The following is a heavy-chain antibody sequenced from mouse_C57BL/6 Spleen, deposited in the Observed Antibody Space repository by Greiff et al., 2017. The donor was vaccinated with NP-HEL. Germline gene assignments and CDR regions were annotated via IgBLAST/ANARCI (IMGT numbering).Heavy chain of an antibody. Sequence: QVQLQQSGPELVKPGASVKLSCKASGYTFTSYDINWVQQRPGQGLEWIVLLYPRDGSTKYNEKFKGKATLTVDTSSSTAYMELHSLTSEDSAVYFCARGDGYYPSYWYFDVWGTGTTVTVSS. CDR2: LYPRDGST. J-gene: IGHJ1*03. CDR1: GYTFTSYD. CDR3: ARGDGYYPSYWYFDV. D-gene: IGHD2-3*01. V-gene: IGHV1-85*01.